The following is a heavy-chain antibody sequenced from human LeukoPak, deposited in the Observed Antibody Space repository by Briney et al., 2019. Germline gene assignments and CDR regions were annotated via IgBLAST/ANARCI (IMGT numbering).Heavy chain of an antibody. CDR3: AKAVVVITTTPLDY. CDR1: GFTFSSYA. D-gene: IGHD3-22*01. Sequence: GGSLRLSCAASGFTFSSYAMSWVRQAPGKGLEWVSAISGSGGSTYYADSVKGRFTISRDNSKNTLYLQMNSLRAEGTAVYDCAKAVVVITTTPLDYWGQGTLVTVSS. CDR2: ISGSGGST. V-gene: IGHV3-23*01. J-gene: IGHJ4*02.